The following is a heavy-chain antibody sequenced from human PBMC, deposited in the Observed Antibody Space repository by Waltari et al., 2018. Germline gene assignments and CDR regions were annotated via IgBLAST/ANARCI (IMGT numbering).Heavy chain of an antibody. V-gene: IGHV3-33*01. Sequence: QVQLVESGGGVVQPGRSLRLSCAASGFTFSSYGMHWVRQAPGTGLEWVAVIWDDGSNKYYADSVKGRFTISRDNSKNTLYLQMNSLRAEDTAVYYCARDHITGTSIDYWGQGTLVTVSS. D-gene: IGHD1-7*01. CDR1: GFTFSSYG. CDR2: IWDDGSNK. CDR3: ARDHITGTSIDY. J-gene: IGHJ4*02.